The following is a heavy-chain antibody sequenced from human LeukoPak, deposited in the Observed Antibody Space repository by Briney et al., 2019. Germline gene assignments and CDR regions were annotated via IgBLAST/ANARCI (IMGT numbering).Heavy chain of an antibody. CDR3: ARARLVVTAAFDI. CDR2: ISSSGSTI. D-gene: IGHD2-21*02. Sequence: GGSLRLSCAASGFTFSSYEMNWVRQAPGKGLEWVSYISSSGSTIYYADSVRGRFTISRDNAKNSLYLQMNSLRAEDTAVYYCARARLVVTAAFDIWGQGTMVTVSS. CDR1: GFTFSSYE. V-gene: IGHV3-48*03. J-gene: IGHJ3*02.